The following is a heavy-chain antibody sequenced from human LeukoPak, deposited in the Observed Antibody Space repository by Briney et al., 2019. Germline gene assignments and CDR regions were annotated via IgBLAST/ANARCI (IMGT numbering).Heavy chain of an antibody. D-gene: IGHD2-15*01. CDR3: ARPQPRGVVAAPWNWFDP. V-gene: IGHV4-38-2*01. J-gene: IGHJ5*02. Sequence: PSETLSLTCAVSGYSISSGYYWGWIRQPPGKGLEWIGSIYYSGSTYYNPSLKSRVTISVDTSKNQFSLKLSSVTAADTAVYYCARPQPRGVVAAPWNWFDPWGQGTLVTVSS. CDR2: IYYSGST. CDR1: GYSISSGYY.